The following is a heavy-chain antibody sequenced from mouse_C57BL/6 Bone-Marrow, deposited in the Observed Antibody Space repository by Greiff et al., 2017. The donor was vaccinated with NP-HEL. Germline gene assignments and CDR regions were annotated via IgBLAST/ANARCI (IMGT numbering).Heavy chain of an antibody. D-gene: IGHD1-1*01. J-gene: IGHJ1*03. V-gene: IGHV1-69*01. CDR2: IDPSDSST. CDR1: GYTFTSYW. CDR3: ARTTVVADWYFDV. Sequence: QVQLQQPGAELVMPGASVKLSCKASGYTFTSYWMHWVKQRPGQGLEWIGEIDPSDSSTNYNQKFKGKSTLTVDKSSSTAYMQLSSLTSEDSAVYYCARTTVVADWYFDVWGTGTTVTVSS.